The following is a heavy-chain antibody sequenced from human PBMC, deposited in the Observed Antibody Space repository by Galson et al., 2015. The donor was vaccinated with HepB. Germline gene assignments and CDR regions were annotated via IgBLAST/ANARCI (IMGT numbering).Heavy chain of an antibody. CDR3: ARCRDCSSTSLPYYYYMDV. CDR1: GFTFSSYG. V-gene: IGHV3-33*01. D-gene: IGHD2-2*01. CDR2: IWYDGSNK. Sequence: SLRLSCAASGFTFSSYGMHWVRQAPGKGLEWVAVIWYDGSNKYYADSVKGRFTISRDNSKNTLYLQMNSLRAEDTAVYYCARCRDCSSTSLPYYYYMDVWGKGTTVTVSS. J-gene: IGHJ6*03.